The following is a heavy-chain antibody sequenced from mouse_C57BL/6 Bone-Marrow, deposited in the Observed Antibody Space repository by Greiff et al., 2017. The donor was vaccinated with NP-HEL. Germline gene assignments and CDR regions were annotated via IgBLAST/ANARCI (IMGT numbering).Heavy chain of an antibody. J-gene: IGHJ4*01. D-gene: IGHD4-1*01. Sequence: QVQLKQSGAELVRPGSSVKLSCKASGYTFTSYWMHWVKQRPIQGLEWIGNIDPSDSETHYNQKFKDKATLTVDKSSSTAYMQLSSLTSEDSAVYYCASGALGRDAMDYWGQGTSVTVSS. CDR2: IDPSDSET. CDR3: ASGALGRDAMDY. V-gene: IGHV1-52*01. CDR1: GYTFTSYW.